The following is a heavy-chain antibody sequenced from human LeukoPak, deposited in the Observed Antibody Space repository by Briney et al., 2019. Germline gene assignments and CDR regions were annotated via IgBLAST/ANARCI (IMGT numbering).Heavy chain of an antibody. V-gene: IGHV3-23*01. CDR1: GFTFSSYA. D-gene: IGHD2-21*02. J-gene: IGHJ4*02. Sequence: GGSLRLSCAASGFTFSSYAMSWVRQAPGKGLEWVSGISGSGGNTYYADSVKGRFTISRDNSRNTVYLQMNSLRAEDTAVYYCAKDIVVVTRPCYFDYWGQGTLVTVSS. CDR3: AKDIVVVTRPCYFDY. CDR2: ISGSGGNT.